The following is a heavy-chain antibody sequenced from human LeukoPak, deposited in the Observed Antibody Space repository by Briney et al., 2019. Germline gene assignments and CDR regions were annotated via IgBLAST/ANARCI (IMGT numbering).Heavy chain of an antibody. CDR2: INASGGST. D-gene: IGHD2-21*02. J-gene: IGHJ4*02. V-gene: IGHV1-46*03. CDR3: ARDFPVAYCGGDCSLFDY. Sequence: GASVKVSCKASGYTFTGYYMHWVRQAPGQGLEWMGIINASGGSTSYAQKFQGRVTMTRDTSTSTVYMELSSLRSEDTAVYYCARDFPVAYCGGDCSLFDYWGQGTLVTVSS. CDR1: GYTFTGYY.